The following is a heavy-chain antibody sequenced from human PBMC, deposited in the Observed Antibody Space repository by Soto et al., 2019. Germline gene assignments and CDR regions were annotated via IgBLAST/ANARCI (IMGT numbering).Heavy chain of an antibody. CDR2: ISAHGDSA. CDR1: GLTFSNSA. Sequence: EVQLLESGGGLVQPGGSLRLSCADSGLTFSNSAMNWVRQAPGKGLEWVSVISAHGDSAYYADSVKGRFTISRDNSKSTLYLQMNSLRAEATAIYYCGQEGNGWYSRDSFNFWGRGTMVTVSS. J-gene: IGHJ3*01. CDR3: GQEGNGWYSRDSFNF. V-gene: IGHV3-23*01. D-gene: IGHD6-19*01.